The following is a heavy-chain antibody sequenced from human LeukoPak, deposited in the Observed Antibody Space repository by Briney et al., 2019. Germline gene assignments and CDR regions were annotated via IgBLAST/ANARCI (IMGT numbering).Heavy chain of an antibody. Sequence: PGGSLRLSCAASGFTLSSYGMHWVRQAPGKGLERVAVISYDGSNKYYADSVKGRFTISRDNSKNTLYLQMNSLRAEDTAVYYCAGASSGWYIRFDYWGQGTLVTVSS. CDR3: AGASSGWYIRFDY. J-gene: IGHJ4*02. V-gene: IGHV3-30*03. CDR2: ISYDGSNK. D-gene: IGHD6-19*01. CDR1: GFTLSSYG.